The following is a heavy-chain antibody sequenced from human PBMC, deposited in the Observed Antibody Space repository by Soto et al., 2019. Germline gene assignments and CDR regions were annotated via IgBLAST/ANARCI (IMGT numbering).Heavy chain of an antibody. CDR1: CFTFSSCA. CDR3: ANQPSLYSMDKRSHYYYYYYMDV. CDR2: ISGSGGST. V-gene: IGHV3-23*01. Sequence: LSLSSAASCFTFSSCAISWFSHARGKGRERVSTISGSGGSTYYADSVKGRFTISRDNSKNTLYLQMNSLRAEDTAVYYCANQPSLYSMDKRSHYYYYYYMDVWGKGTTVTVSS. J-gene: IGHJ6*03. D-gene: IGHD3-16*02.